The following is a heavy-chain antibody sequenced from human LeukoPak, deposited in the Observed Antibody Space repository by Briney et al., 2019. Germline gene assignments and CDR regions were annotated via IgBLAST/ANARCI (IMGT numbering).Heavy chain of an antibody. CDR3: AKNYETAREYFDY. J-gene: IGHJ4*02. CDR1: GFTFSTYA. D-gene: IGHD3-22*01. V-gene: IGHV3-23*01. Sequence: PGGSLRLSCAASGFTFSTYAMTWVRQAPGVGLEWVSAISGDGAYTYYADSVKGRFTVSRDNSKNTLFLQMNSLRAEDTAVYYCAKNYETAREYFDYWGQGSLVTVSS. CDR2: ISGDGAYT.